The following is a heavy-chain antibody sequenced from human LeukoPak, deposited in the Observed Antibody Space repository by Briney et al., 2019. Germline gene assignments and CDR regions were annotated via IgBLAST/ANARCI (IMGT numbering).Heavy chain of an antibody. Sequence: SETLSLTCIVSGGSISSYYWSWIRQSPGKGLEWIGYIYSSGSTNYNPSLKSRVTMSVDTSKNQFSLKLSSVTAADTAVYYCARSSSAAGDYYYYMDVWGKGTTVTVSS. J-gene: IGHJ6*03. CDR3: ARSSSAAGDYYYYMDV. V-gene: IGHV4-59*12. CDR1: GGSISSYY. D-gene: IGHD6-13*01. CDR2: IYSSGST.